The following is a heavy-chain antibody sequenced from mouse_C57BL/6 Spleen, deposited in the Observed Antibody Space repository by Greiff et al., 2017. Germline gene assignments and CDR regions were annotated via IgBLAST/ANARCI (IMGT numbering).Heavy chain of an antibody. CDR1: GFSLTSYG. CDR3: AKLYNDEDYAMDY. J-gene: IGHJ4*01. V-gene: IGHV2-5*01. D-gene: IGHD1-3*01. CDR2: IWRGGST. Sequence: QVQLQQSGPGLVQPSQSLSITCTASGFSLTSYGVHWVRQSPGKGLEWLGVIWRGGSTDYNAAFMSRLSNTKDNAKSHVFYEMSSLHADNTAIYYGAKLYNDEDYAMDYWGQGTSVTVSS.